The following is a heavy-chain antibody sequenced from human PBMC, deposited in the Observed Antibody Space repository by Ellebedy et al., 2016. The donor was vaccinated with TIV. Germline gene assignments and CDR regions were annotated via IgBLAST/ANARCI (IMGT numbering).Heavy chain of an antibody. J-gene: IGHJ4*02. CDR1: GFTFSTYW. CDR2: INSDGSST. CDR3: ARRGDYSDISGYYDTNFDY. Sequence: PGGSLRLSCAASGFTFSTYWIHWVRQAPGKGLVWVSRINSDGSSTRYADSVKGRFTMSRDNAKNTAYLQMNSLRAEDTAVYYCARRGDYSDISGYYDTNFDYWGQGTLVTVSS. D-gene: IGHD3-22*01. V-gene: IGHV3-74*01.